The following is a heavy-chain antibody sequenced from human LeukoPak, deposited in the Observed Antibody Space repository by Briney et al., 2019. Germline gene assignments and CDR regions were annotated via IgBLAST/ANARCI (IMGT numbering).Heavy chain of an antibody. D-gene: IGHD3-3*01. V-gene: IGHV1-69*06. CDR1: GGTFSSYA. CDR3: ARGIKRRFLAIYYYYYMDV. Sequence: ASVKVSCKASGGTFSSYAISWVRQAPGQGLEWMGGIIPIFGTANYAQKFQGRVTITADKSTSTAYMELSSLRSEDTAVYYCARGIKRRFLAIYYYYYMDVWGKGTTVTVSS. CDR2: IIPIFGTA. J-gene: IGHJ6*03.